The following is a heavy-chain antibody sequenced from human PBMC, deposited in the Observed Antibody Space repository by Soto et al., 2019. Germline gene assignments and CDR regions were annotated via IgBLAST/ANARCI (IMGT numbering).Heavy chain of an antibody. CDR3: ARSFGFGWSGYFDY. Sequence: EVQLLESGGGLVQPGGSLRLSCAASGFTFSSYAMSWVRQAPGKGLEWVSAISGSGGSTYYADSVKGRFTIARDNSKNTLYLQMNSLRAEDTAVYYCARSFGFGWSGYFDYWGQGTLVTVSS. CDR2: ISGSGGST. V-gene: IGHV3-23*01. J-gene: IGHJ4*02. D-gene: IGHD6-19*01. CDR1: GFTFSSYA.